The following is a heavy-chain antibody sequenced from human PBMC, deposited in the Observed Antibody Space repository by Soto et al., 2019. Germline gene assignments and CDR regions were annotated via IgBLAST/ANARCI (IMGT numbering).Heavy chain of an antibody. V-gene: IGHV4-59*01. CDR2: IYYSGST. CDR1: GGSISSYY. Sequence: QVQLQESGPGLVKPSETLSLTCTVSGGSISSYYWSWIRQPPGKGLEWIGYIYYSGSTNYNPSLKSRVTTSVDTSKNQFSLKLSSVTAADTAVYYCARRPATTRWFDPWGQGTLVTVSS. CDR3: ARRPATTRWFDP. D-gene: IGHD1-26*01. J-gene: IGHJ5*02.